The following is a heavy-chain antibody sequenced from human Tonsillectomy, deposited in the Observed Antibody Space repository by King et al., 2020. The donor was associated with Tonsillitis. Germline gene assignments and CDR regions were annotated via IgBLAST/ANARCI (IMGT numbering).Heavy chain of an antibody. D-gene: IGHD2-15*01. Sequence: VQLVESGAEVKKPGASVKVSCKASGYTFTTYYMHWVRQAPGQGLEWMGIINPSGGSTAYAQTFQGRVTMTRDTSTSTVYMELSSLRSEDTAVYYCAGDEGISGGMVVVVAEHNTPHPGYYFDCWGQGTLVTVSS. CDR3: AGDEGISGGMVVVVAEHNTPHPGYYFDC. CDR2: INPSGGST. V-gene: IGHV1-46*01. J-gene: IGHJ4*02. CDR1: GYTFTTYY.